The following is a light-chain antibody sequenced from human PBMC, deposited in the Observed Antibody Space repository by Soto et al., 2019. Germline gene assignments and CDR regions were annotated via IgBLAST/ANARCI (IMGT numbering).Light chain of an antibody. CDR2: EVI. Sequence: QSALTQPPSASGSPGQSVTISCTGTSNDVGGYDSVSWFQQRPGKVPKLLIYEVIKRPSGVPDRFSGSKSGNTASLTVSGLQAEDEADYYCSSHSGSFNFYVFGPGTKVTVL. CDR3: SSHSGSFNFYV. CDR1: SNDVGGYDS. J-gene: IGLJ1*01. V-gene: IGLV2-8*01.